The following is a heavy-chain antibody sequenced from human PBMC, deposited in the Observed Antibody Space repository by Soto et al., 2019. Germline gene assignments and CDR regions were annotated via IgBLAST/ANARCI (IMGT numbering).Heavy chain of an antibody. CDR1: GYTFTSYG. CDR2: ISAYNGNT. D-gene: IGHD5-12*01. J-gene: IGHJ5*02. V-gene: IGHV1-18*01. CDR3: ARSRLYIVATIGGPYNWFDP. Sequence: QVQLVQSGAEVKKPGASVKVSCKASGYTFTSYGISWVRQAPGQGLEWMGWISAYNGNTNYAQKFQGRVTITADESTSTAYMELSSLRSEDTAVYYCARSRLYIVATIGGPYNWFDPWGQGTLVTVSS.